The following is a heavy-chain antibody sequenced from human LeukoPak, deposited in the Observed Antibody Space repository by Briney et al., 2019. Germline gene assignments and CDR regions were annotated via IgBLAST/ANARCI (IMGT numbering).Heavy chain of an antibody. D-gene: IGHD2-21*02. CDR3: ATPLAYCGADCPFDY. J-gene: IGHJ4*02. CDR2: ISSSSSYI. CDR1: GFTFSSYS. V-gene: IGHV3-21*01. Sequence: GGSLRLSCAASGFTFSSYSMNWVRQAPGKGLEWVSSISSSSSYIYYADSVKGRFTISRDNAKNSLYLQMNTLRAEDTAVYYCATPLAYCGADCPFDYWGQGTLVTVSS.